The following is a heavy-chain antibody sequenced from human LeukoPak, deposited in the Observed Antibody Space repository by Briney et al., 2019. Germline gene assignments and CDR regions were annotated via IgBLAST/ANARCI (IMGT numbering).Heavy chain of an antibody. D-gene: IGHD6-19*01. J-gene: IGHJ6*02. CDR1: GYTFTSYG. CDR3: ARDGGSGWSINYYYGMDV. Sequence: ASVKVSCTASGYTFTSYGISWVRQAPGQGLEWMGRISAYNGNTNYAQKLQGRVTMTTDTSTSTAYMELRSLRSDDTAVYYCARDGGSGWSINYYYGMDVWGQGTTVTVSS. CDR2: ISAYNGNT. V-gene: IGHV1-18*01.